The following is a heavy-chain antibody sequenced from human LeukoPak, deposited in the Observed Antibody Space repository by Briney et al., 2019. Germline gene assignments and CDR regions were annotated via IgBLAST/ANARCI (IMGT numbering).Heavy chain of an antibody. D-gene: IGHD3-9*01. J-gene: IGHJ5*02. V-gene: IGHV4-34*01. CDR2: INYSGST. CDR1: GGSFSGHY. CDR3: ARGQYYDVLTGNYKNWFDP. Sequence: SETLSLTCVVYGGSFSGHYWSWVRQPPGMGLEWIGEINYSGSTNYNPSLTSRVTISGDTSKNQFSLKLSSVTAADTAVYYCARGQYYDVLTGNYKNWFDPWGQGTLVTVSS.